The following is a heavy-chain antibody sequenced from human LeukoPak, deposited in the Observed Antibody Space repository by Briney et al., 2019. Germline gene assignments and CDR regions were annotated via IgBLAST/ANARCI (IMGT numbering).Heavy chain of an antibody. Sequence: TSETLSLTCTVSGGSISSSSYYWGWIRQPPGKGLEWIGSIYYSGSTYYNPSLMSRVTISVDTSKNQFSLKLSSVTAADTAVYYCARHMGIYDYGPPGAFDYWGQGTLVTVSS. CDR2: IYYSGST. J-gene: IGHJ4*02. CDR1: GGSISSSSYY. D-gene: IGHD4-17*01. CDR3: ARHMGIYDYGPPGAFDY. V-gene: IGHV4-39*01.